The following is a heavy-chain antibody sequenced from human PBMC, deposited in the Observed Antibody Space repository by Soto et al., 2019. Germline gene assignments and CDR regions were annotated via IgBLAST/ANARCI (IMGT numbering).Heavy chain of an antibody. CDR1: GFTFSSYS. V-gene: IGHV3-48*02. J-gene: IGHJ6*02. D-gene: IGHD3-10*01. CDR2: ISSSSSTI. CDR3: ARAFYGSGSYDGMDV. Sequence: QPGGSLRLSCAASGFTFSSYSMNWVRQAPGKGLEWVSYISSSSSTIYYADSVKGRFTISRDNAKNSLYLQMNSLRDEDTAVYYCARAFYGSGSYDGMDVWGQGTTVTVSS.